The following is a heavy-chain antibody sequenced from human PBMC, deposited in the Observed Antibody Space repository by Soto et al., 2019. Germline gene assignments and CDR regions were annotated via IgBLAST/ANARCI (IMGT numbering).Heavy chain of an antibody. V-gene: IGHV3-30*18. D-gene: IGHD5-12*01. J-gene: IGHJ3*02. CDR3: AKDQPPDIVATLDAFDI. Sequence: VQLVESGGGVVQPGRSLRLSCAASGFTFSSYGMHWVRQAPGKGLEWVAVISYDGSNKYYADSVKGRFTISRDNSKNTLYLQMNSLRAEDTAVYYGAKDQPPDIVATLDAFDIWGQGTMVTVSS. CDR2: ISYDGSNK. CDR1: GFTFSSYG.